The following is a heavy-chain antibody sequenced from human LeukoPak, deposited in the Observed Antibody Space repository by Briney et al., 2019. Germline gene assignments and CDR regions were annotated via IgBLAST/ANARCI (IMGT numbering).Heavy chain of an antibody. J-gene: IGHJ5*02. D-gene: IGHD3-3*01. CDR2: NYYSGST. Sequence: SETLSLACTVSGGSISSYYWSWIRQPPGKGLEWVGYNYYSGSTNYNPSLKSRVTISVDTSKNQFSLKLSSVTAADTAVYYCAREVFDDFWSGYSPRFDPWGQGTLVTVSS. CDR1: GGSISSYY. V-gene: IGHV4-59*01. CDR3: AREVFDDFWSGYSPRFDP.